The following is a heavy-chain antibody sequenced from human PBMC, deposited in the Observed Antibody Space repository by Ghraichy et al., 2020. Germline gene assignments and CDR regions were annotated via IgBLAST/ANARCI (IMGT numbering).Heavy chain of an antibody. CDR2: IWYDGSNK. V-gene: IGHV3-33*01. Sequence: GGSLRLSCAASGFTFSSYAMHWVRQAPGKGLEWVAVIWYDGSNKYYADSVKGRFTISRDNSKNTLYLQMNSLRAEDTAVYYCARDRGSSGYFTYWGQGTLVTVSS. J-gene: IGHJ4*02. D-gene: IGHD3-22*01. CDR1: GFTFSSYA. CDR3: ARDRGSSGYFTY.